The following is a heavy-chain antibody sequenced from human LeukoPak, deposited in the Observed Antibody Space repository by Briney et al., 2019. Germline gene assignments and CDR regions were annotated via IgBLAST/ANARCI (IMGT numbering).Heavy chain of an antibody. CDR2: LNQDGSET. CDR1: GFTFSSYW. D-gene: IGHD6-19*01. V-gene: IGHV3-7*05. Sequence: GGSLRLSCAASGFTFSSYWMSWVRQAPGEGLEWVANLNQDGSETHYVDSVKGRFTISRDNAKNSLYLQMNSLRAEDTALYYCTRDNGGSGWLYWGQGTLVTVSS. CDR3: TRDNGGSGWLY. J-gene: IGHJ4*02.